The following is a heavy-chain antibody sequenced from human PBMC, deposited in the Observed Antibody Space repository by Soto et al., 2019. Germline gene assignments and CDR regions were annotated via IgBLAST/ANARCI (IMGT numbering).Heavy chain of an antibody. J-gene: IGHJ6*02. CDR2: INPNSGGT. CDR3: ARDRTPLLWFGEFSDYGMDV. Sequence: ASVKVSCKASGYTFTGYYMHWVRQAPGQGLEWMGWINPNSGGTNYAQKFQGRVTMTRDTSISTAYMELSRLRSDDTAVYYCARDRTPLLWFGEFSDYGMDVWGQGTTVTVSS. V-gene: IGHV1-2*02. CDR1: GYTFTGYY. D-gene: IGHD3-10*01.